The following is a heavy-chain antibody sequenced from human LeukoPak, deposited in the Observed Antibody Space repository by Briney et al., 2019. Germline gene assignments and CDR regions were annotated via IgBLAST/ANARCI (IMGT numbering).Heavy chain of an antibody. CDR3: AKDFSSSWLYYFGMDV. CDR2: ISWDGDTT. V-gene: IGHV3-43D*04. D-gene: IGHD6-13*01. CDR1: GFTFDDYA. Sequence: GGSLRLSCEASGFTFDDYAMHWVRQAPGKGLEWVSLISWDGDTTYYADSVKGRFTIFRDNRKDSLYLQMNSLRAEDTALYYCAKDFSSSWLYYFGMDVWGKGTTVTVSS. J-gene: IGHJ6*04.